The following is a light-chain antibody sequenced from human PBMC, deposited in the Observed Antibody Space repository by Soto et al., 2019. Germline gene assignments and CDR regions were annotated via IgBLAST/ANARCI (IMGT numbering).Light chain of an antibody. V-gene: IGKV1-5*03. CDR3: QQYNSYWT. CDR2: KAS. CDR1: QSISSW. Sequence: IQMTQSPSTLSASVGDRVTITCRASQSISSWLAWYQQKPGKAPKLLIYKASSLESVVPSRFRGSGSGKEFTLTISSLQPDDFETYYCQQYNSYWTFGQGTKVEIK. J-gene: IGKJ1*01.